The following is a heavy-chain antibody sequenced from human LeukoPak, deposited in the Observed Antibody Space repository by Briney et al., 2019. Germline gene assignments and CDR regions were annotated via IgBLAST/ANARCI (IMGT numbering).Heavy chain of an antibody. CDR2: INDSGST. CDR1: GGSFSGYY. Sequence: SETLSLTCAVYGGSFSGYYWSWIRQPPGKGLEWIGEINDSGSTNYNPSLKSRVTISVDTSKSQFSLKVSSVIAADTAVYYCARADDYGDPDGYWGQGTLVTVSS. CDR3: ARADDYGDPDGY. V-gene: IGHV4-34*01. D-gene: IGHD4-17*01. J-gene: IGHJ4*02.